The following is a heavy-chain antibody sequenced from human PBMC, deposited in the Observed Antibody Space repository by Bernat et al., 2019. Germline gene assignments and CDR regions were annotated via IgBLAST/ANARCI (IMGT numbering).Heavy chain of an antibody. CDR2: ISNDGRNK. J-gene: IGHJ4*02. CDR1: GFTFSSYG. D-gene: IGHD6-13*01. V-gene: IGHV3-30*18. CDR3: AKERDSSSWYGGGFDY. Sequence: QVQLVESGGGVVQPGRSLRLSCAASGFTFSSYGMHWVRQAPGKGLEWVAVISNDGRNKYYADSVKDRLTIAGGNSQNTLYLQMNSLGVEDTAVYYCAKERDSSSWYGGGFDYWGQGTLVTVSS.